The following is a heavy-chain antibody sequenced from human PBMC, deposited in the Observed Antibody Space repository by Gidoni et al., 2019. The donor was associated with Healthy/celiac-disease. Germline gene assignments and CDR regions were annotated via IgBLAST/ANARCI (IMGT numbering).Heavy chain of an antibody. D-gene: IGHD3-10*01. CDR1: GFTFSGSA. V-gene: IGHV3-73*02. CDR3: TTGLWFGRGNY. Sequence: EVQLVESGGGLVQPGGSLKLPCAASGFTFSGSAMHWVRQASGKGLEWVGRIRSKANSYATAYAASVKGRFTISRDDSKNTAYLQMNSLKTEDTAVYYCTTGLWFGRGNYWGQGTLVTVSS. J-gene: IGHJ4*02. CDR2: IRSKANSYAT.